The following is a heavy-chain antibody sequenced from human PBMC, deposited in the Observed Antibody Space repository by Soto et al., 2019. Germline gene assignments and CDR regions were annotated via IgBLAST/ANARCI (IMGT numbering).Heavy chain of an antibody. V-gene: IGHV4-39*01. CDR1: SGSISSGPYS. D-gene: IGHD2-2*01. Sequence: SETLSLTCIVCSGSISSGPYSWGWIRQPPGEGLEWIGTFHYTESTYYNPSLEGRVTISVDTSKNQFSLKVSSVTVADTAIYYCARLGGYCSSTICYGFYGMDAWGPGTTVTVSS. CDR2: FHYTEST. CDR3: ARLGGYCSSTICYGFYGMDA. J-gene: IGHJ6*02.